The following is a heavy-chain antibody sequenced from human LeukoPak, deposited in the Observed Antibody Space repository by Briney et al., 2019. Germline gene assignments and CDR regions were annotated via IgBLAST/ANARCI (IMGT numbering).Heavy chain of an antibody. CDR1: GFIFSDYY. V-gene: IGHV3-11*01. D-gene: IGHD6-13*01. CDR3: ARDLEAAAGRPPFDY. J-gene: IGHJ4*02. CDR2: ISSSGSTI. Sequence: GGSLRLSCAASGFIFSDYYMSWIRQAPGKGLEWVSYISSSGSTIYYADSVKGRFIISRDNAKNSLYLQMNSLRAEDTAVYYCARDLEAAAGRPPFDYWGQGTLVTVSS.